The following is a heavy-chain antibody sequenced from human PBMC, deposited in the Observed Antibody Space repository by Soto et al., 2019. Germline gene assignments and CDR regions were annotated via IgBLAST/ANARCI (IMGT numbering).Heavy chain of an antibody. Sequence: QVQLQQSGPGLVKPSQTLSLTCTVSGGSISYEYYHWTWIRQSPGKGLEWIGYIHYSGSIIYNPYFKRHITISVDTSKHQFSLQLSSVTAADTAVYFCAREDDGGDRNYYGLDVWGQGTTVTVSS. D-gene: IGHD2-21*02. CDR1: GGSISYEYYH. J-gene: IGHJ6*02. V-gene: IGHV4-30-4*08. CDR3: AREDDGGDRNYYGLDV. CDR2: IHYSGSI.